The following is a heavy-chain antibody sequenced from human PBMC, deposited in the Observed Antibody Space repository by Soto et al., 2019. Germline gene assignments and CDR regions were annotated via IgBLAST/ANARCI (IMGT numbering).Heavy chain of an antibody. V-gene: IGHV1-18*01. Sequence: ASVKVSCKASGYTFTSYCISWVRQAPGQGLEWMGWISAYNGNTNYAQKLQGRVTMTTDTSTSTAYMELRSLRSDDTAVYYCARDPLPRYSSSWYEGNWFDPWGQGTLVSVSS. J-gene: IGHJ5*02. CDR3: ARDPLPRYSSSWYEGNWFDP. CDR1: GYTFTSYC. D-gene: IGHD6-13*01. CDR2: ISAYNGNT.